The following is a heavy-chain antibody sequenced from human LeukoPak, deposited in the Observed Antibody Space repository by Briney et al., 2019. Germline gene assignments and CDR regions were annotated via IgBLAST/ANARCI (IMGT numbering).Heavy chain of an antibody. CDR2: IYYSGST. J-gene: IGHJ4*02. CDR1: GGSISSGGYY. V-gene: IGHV4-31*03. Sequence: SETLSLTCTVSGGSISSGGYYWSWIRQHPGKGLEWIGYIYYSGSTYYNPSLKSRVTISVDTSKNQFSLKLSSVTAADTAVYYCARGIGGNLRFDYWGQGTLVTVSS. D-gene: IGHD3-16*01. CDR3: ARGIGGNLRFDY.